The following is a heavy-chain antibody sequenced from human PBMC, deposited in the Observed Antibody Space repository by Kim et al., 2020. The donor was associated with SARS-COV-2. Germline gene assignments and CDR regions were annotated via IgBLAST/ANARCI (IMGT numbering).Heavy chain of an antibody. J-gene: IGHJ3*02. CDR1: GFSLSTSGVG. CDR3: AHSPLALPRKIAGAFDI. CDR2: IYWDDDK. V-gene: IGHV2-5*02. D-gene: IGHD6-13*01. Sequence: SGPTLVNPTQTLTLTCTFSGFSLSTSGVGVGWIRPPPGKALEWLALIYWDDDKRYSPSLKSRLTITKDTSKNQVVLTMTNMDPVDTATYYCAHSPLALPRKIAGAFDIWGQGTMVTVSS.